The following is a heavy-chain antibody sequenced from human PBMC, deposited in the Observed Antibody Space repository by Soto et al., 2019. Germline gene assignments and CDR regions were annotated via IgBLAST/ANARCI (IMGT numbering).Heavy chain of an antibody. V-gene: IGHV1-58*01. CDR3: AAGVRENYGMDV. Sequence: SVKVSCKASGFTFTSSAVQWVRQARGQRLEWIGWIVVGSGNTNYAQKFQEGVTITRDMSTSTAYMELSSLRSEDTAVYYCAAGVRENYGMDVWGQGTTVTVS. CDR1: GFTFTSSA. CDR2: IVVGSGNT. J-gene: IGHJ6*02.